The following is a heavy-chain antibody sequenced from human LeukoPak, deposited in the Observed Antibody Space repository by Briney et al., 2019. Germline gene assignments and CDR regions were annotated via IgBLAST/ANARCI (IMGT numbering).Heavy chain of an antibody. Sequence: GGSLRLSCAASGINFRSSGMHWVRPAPGKGLEWVTFIQNDGSDKYYAASVKGRFTISRDNSKNTVYLHMASLRADDTALYYCAREGGRAVPGRFDQWGQGTLVTVSS. V-gene: IGHV3-30*02. J-gene: IGHJ4*02. D-gene: IGHD6-13*01. CDR2: IQNDGSDK. CDR3: AREGGRAVPGRFDQ. CDR1: GINFRSSG.